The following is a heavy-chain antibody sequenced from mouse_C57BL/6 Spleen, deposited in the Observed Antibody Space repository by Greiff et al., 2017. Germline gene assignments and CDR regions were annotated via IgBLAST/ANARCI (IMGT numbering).Heavy chain of an antibody. CDR1: GFTFSDYY. D-gene: IGHD4-1*01. J-gene: IGHJ2*01. Sequence: EVKLMESEGGLVQPGSSMKLSCTASGFTFSDYYMAWVRQVPEKGLEWVANITYDGSSTDYLDSLKSRFIISRDNAKNILYLQMSSLKSEDTATYYCAREVNWNFDYWGQGTTLTVSS. V-gene: IGHV5-16*01. CDR3: AREVNWNFDY. CDR2: ITYDGSST.